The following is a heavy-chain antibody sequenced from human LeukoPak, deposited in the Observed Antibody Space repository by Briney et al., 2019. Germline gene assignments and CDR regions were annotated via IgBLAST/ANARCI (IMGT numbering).Heavy chain of an antibody. D-gene: IGHD2-15*01. Sequence: GRSLRLSCAASGFTFSSYSMNWVRQAPGKGLEWVSYISSSSSTIDYADSVKGRFTISRDNAKNSLYLQMNSLRAEDTAVYYCARGGVARAFDYWGQGTLVTVSS. CDR3: ARGGVARAFDY. J-gene: IGHJ4*02. CDR2: ISSSSSTI. V-gene: IGHV3-48*04. CDR1: GFTFSSYS.